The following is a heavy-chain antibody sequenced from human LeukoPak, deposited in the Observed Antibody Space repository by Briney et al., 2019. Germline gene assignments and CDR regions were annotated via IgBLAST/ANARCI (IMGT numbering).Heavy chain of an antibody. CDR1: GATFSTYA. J-gene: IGHJ4*02. V-gene: IGHV1-69*05. CDR3: ARGCEYYYDSKCTFPGIDY. Sequence: ASVKVSCKASGATFSTYAISWVRQAPGQGLEWLGGIIPTFYTANYAQKFQGRVTITTDESTNTAYMELSSLRSEDTAVYYCARGCEYYYDSKCTFPGIDYWGQGTLVTVSS. D-gene: IGHD3-22*01. CDR2: IIPTFYTA.